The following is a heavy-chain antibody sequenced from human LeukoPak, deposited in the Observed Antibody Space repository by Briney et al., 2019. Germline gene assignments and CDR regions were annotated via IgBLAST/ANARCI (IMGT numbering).Heavy chain of an antibody. D-gene: IGHD6-19*01. CDR3: VAGQRNWFDP. CDR1: GYTFTSYA. V-gene: IGHV1-3*01. CDR2: INAGNGNT. Sequence: ASVKVSCKASGYTFTSYAMHWVRQAPGQRLEWMGWINAGNGNTKYSQKLQGRVTMTTDTSTSTAYMELRSLRSDDTAVYYCVAGQRNWFDPWGQGTLVTVSS. J-gene: IGHJ5*02.